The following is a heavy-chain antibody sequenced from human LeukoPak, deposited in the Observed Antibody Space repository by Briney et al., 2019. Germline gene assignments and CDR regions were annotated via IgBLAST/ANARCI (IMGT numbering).Heavy chain of an antibody. CDR1: GFTFSSYA. Sequence: QAGRSLRLSCAASGFTFSSYAMHWVRQAPGKGLEWVAVISYDGSNKYYADSVKGRLTISRDNSKNTLYLQMNSLRAKDTAVYYCARDNYYDSSGYYGYWGQGTLVTVSS. D-gene: IGHD3-22*01. V-gene: IGHV3-30*04. CDR3: ARDNYYDSSGYYGY. J-gene: IGHJ4*02. CDR2: ISYDGSNK.